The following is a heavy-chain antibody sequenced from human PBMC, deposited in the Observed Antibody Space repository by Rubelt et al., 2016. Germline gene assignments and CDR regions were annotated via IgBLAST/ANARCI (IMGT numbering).Heavy chain of an antibody. CDR3: ARGFSLWGLQKDASSRHWYFDL. Sequence: GLLKPSETLSLTCAVYGGSFSGYYWSWIRQPPGKGLEWIGEINHSGSTNYNPSLKSRVTISVDTSKNQFSLKLSSVTAADTAVYYCARGFSLWGLQKDASSRHWYFDLWGRGTLVTVSS. V-gene: IGHV4-34*01. J-gene: IGHJ2*01. CDR1: GGSFSGYY. D-gene: IGHD1-26*01. CDR2: INHSGST.